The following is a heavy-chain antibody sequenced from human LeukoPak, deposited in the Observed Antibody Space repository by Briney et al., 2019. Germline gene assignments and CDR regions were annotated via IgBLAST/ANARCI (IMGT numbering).Heavy chain of an antibody. J-gene: IGHJ4*02. Sequence: SETLSLTCTVSGGSISSGSYYWSWIRQPAGKGLEWIGRIYTSGSSNYNPSLKSRVTISVDTSKNQFSLKLSSVTAADTAVYYCARGHGYSYGYFGYWGQGTLVTVSS. V-gene: IGHV4-61*02. CDR1: GGSISSGSYY. CDR2: IYTSGSS. CDR3: ARGHGYSYGYFGY. D-gene: IGHD5-18*01.